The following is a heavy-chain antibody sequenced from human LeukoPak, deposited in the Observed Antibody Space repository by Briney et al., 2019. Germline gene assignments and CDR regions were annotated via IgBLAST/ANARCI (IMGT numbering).Heavy chain of an antibody. V-gene: IGHV1-18*04. Sequence: ASVKVYCKASGYTFTSYGISWVRQAPGQGLEWMGWISAYNGNTNYAQKLQGRVTMTTDTSTSTAYMELRSLRSDDTAVYYCARVGGYSGYEDYYYYGMDVWGKGTTVTVSS. CDR1: GYTFTSYG. CDR3: ARVGGYSGYEDYYYYGMDV. J-gene: IGHJ6*04. D-gene: IGHD5-12*01. CDR2: ISAYNGNT.